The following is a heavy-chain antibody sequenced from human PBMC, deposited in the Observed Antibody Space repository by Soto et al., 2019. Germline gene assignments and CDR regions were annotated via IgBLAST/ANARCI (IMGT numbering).Heavy chain of an antibody. D-gene: IGHD3-10*01. Sequence: EVQLLESGGGLVQPGGSLRLSCAASGFTFSSYAMSWVRQAPGKGLEWVSAISGSGGSTYYADSVKGRFTISRDNSKNMLYLQMNSLRAEDTAVYYCAKNLWFGELLSSFDYRGQGTLVTVSS. V-gene: IGHV3-23*01. J-gene: IGHJ4*02. CDR2: ISGSGGST. CDR3: AKNLWFGELLSSFDY. CDR1: GFTFSSYA.